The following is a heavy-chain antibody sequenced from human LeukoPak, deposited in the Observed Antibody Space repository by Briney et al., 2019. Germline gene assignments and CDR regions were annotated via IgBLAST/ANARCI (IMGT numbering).Heavy chain of an antibody. V-gene: IGHV4/OR15-8*01. D-gene: IGHD1-26*01. Sequence: SETLSLTCDVSGNSISNNWWSWVRQSPGKGLEWIGEIFHRGIPNYNPSFESRVTMSVDTSKNQLSLNLNSVTAADTAVYYCAREGAIDSGSYYAFDIWGQGTMVTVSS. CDR1: GNSISNNW. CDR2: IFHRGIP. CDR3: AREGAIDSGSYYAFDI. J-gene: IGHJ3*02.